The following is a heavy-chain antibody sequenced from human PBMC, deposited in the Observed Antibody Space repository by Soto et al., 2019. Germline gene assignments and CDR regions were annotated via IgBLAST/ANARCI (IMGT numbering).Heavy chain of an antibody. D-gene: IGHD3-10*01. V-gene: IGHV3-30-3*01. J-gene: IGHJ4*02. Sequence: QVQLVESGGGVVQPGRSLRFSCAASGFTFSSYAMHWVRQAPGKGLEWVAVISYDGGNKYYADSVKGRFTISRDNSKNTLFLQINSLRADDTAVYYCARPDYGSGSYPDYWGQGTLVTVSS. CDR3: ARPDYGSGSYPDY. CDR2: ISYDGGNK. CDR1: GFTFSSYA.